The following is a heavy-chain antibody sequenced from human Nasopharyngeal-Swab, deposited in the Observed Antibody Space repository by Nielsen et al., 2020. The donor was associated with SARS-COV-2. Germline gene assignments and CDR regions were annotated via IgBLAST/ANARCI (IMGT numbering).Heavy chain of an antibody. Sequence: SETLSLTCSVYGGSFSDFYWSWIRQSPGKGLEWIGEINHRGNTNSNPSLKSRVTMSVDTSKNQFSLKLSSVTAADTAVYYCARDRYSSSPLVPNYYYYYGMDVWGQGTTVTVSS. J-gene: IGHJ6*02. V-gene: IGHV4-34*01. CDR3: ARDRYSSSPLVPNYYYYYGMDV. CDR1: GGSFSDFY. D-gene: IGHD6-13*01. CDR2: INHRGNT.